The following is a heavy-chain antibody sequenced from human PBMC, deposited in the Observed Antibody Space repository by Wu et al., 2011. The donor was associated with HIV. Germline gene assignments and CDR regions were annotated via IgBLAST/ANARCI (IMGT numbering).Heavy chain of an antibody. V-gene: IGHV1-18*01. CDR2: ISAYNGNT. Sequence: QVQLVQSGAEVKKPGASVKVSCKASGYTFTSYGISWVRQAPGQGLEWMGWISAYNGNTNYAQKLQGRVTMTTDTSTSTAYMELRSLRSDDTAVYYCARDPPDPAPGSSGRPPGDYWGQGTLVTVSS. CDR3: ARDPPDPAPGSSGRPPGDY. J-gene: IGHJ4*02. CDR1: GYTFTSYG. D-gene: IGHD3-22*01.